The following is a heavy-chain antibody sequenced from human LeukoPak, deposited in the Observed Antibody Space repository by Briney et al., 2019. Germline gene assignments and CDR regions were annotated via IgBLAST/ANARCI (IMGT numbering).Heavy chain of an antibody. J-gene: IGHJ5*02. CDR1: GYTFTGYY. D-gene: IGHD2-15*01. CDR2: INPNSGGT. V-gene: IGHV1-2*06. Sequence: GASVKVSCKAAGYTFTGYYTFWVRQAPGKGLEWMGRINPNSGGTNYAQKFQGRVTMTRDTSISTAYMEPSRLRSDDTAVYYCARGYCSGGSCYSVENWFDPWGQGTLVTVTS. CDR3: ARGYCSGGSCYSVENWFDP.